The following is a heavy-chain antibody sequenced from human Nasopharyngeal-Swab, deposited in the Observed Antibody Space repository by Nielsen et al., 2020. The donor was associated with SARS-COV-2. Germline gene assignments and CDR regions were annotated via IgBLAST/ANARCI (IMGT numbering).Heavy chain of an antibody. CDR3: ARGVGGYNWFDP. CDR2: ISSSSSYI. J-gene: IGHJ5*02. Sequence: GGSLRLSCAASGFTFNNYNFNWVRQAPGKGLEWVSSISSSSSYIYYADSVKGRFTISRDNAKNSLYLQMNSLRAEDTAVYYCARGVGGYNWFDPWGQGTLVTVSS. CDR1: GFTFNNYN. D-gene: IGHD2-15*01. V-gene: IGHV3-21*01.